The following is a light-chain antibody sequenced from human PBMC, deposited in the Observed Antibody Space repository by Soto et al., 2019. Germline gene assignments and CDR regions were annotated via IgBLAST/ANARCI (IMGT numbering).Light chain of an antibody. V-gene: IGLV2-14*01. CDR2: EVS. Sequence: QPALTQPASVSGSPGQSITISCAGTSSDVGGYNYVSWYQQHPGKAPKLIIYEVSNRPSGISDRFSGSKSGNTASLTISGLQAEDEVDYYCSSYTSSTTLAYVFGTGTKVTV. J-gene: IGLJ1*01. CDR3: SSYTSSTTLAYV. CDR1: SSDVGGYNY.